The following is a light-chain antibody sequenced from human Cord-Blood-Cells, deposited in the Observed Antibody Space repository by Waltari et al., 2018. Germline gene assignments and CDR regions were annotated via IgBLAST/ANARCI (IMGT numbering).Light chain of an antibody. V-gene: IGLV2-23*02. J-gene: IGLJ3*02. CDR2: EVS. CDR3: CSYAGSSTSWV. Sequence: QSALTQPASVSGSPGPSITLSCTGTSSDVGSYNLVSWYQQHPGKAPKLMIYEVSKRPSGVSKRFSGSKSGNTASLTISGLQAEDEADYYCCSYAGSSTSWVFGGGTKLTVL. CDR1: SSDVGSYNL.